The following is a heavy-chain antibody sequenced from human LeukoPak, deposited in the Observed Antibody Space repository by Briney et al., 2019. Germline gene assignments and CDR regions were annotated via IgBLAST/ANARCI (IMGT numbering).Heavy chain of an antibody. J-gene: IGHJ4*02. CDR1: GFTVSSND. Sequence: GGSLRLSCAASGFTVSSNDMSWVRQAPGKGLEWVSVIYSGGSPYYADSVKGRFTISRDNSKNTLYLQMNSLRAEDTAVYYCARVVDHDYSDYYLDYWGRGTLVTVSS. D-gene: IGHD4-11*01. CDR3: ARVVDHDYSDYYLDY. V-gene: IGHV3-53*01. CDR2: IYSGGSP.